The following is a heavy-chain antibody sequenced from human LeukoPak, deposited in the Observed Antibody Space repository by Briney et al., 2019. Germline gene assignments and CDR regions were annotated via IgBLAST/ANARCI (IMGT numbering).Heavy chain of an antibody. D-gene: IGHD2-2*01. Sequence: ASVKVSCKASGYTFADYYIHWVRQAPGQGLEWVGWMNPNSGDTNYARSFQGRVTMIRDTSISTAYMELSRLRFDDTAVYYCAKDPFDQMLPENWFDPWGQGTLVTVSS. V-gene: IGHV1-2*02. CDR2: MNPNSGDT. CDR1: GYTFADYY. J-gene: IGHJ5*02. CDR3: AKDPFDQMLPENWFDP.